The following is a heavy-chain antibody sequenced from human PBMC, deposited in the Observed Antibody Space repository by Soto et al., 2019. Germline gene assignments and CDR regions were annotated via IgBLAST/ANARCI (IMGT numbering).Heavy chain of an antibody. V-gene: IGHV3-30*14. CDR3: ASVPVGATCTHLDY. D-gene: IGHD1-26*01. CDR1: GFTFSSYA. Sequence: PGGSLRLSCAASGFTFSSYAMHWVRQAPGKGLEWVAVISYDGSNKYYADSVKGRFTISRDSSKNTLYLQMNSLRAEDTAVYYCASVPVGATCTHLDYWGQGTLVTVSS. J-gene: IGHJ4*02. CDR2: ISYDGSNK.